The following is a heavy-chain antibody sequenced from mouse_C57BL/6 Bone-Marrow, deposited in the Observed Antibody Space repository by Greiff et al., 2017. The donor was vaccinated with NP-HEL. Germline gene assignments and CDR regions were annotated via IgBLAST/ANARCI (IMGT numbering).Heavy chain of an antibody. CDR2: IYPGSGST. J-gene: IGHJ2*01. Sequence: VQLQQPGAELVKPGASVKMSCKASGYTFTSYWITWVKQRPGQGLEWIGDIYPGSGSTNYNEKFKSRATLTVDTSSSTAYMQLSSLTSEDSAVYYCARIDYSNYDYFDYWGQGTTLTVSS. CDR3: ARIDYSNYDYFDY. V-gene: IGHV1-55*01. CDR1: GYTFTSYW. D-gene: IGHD2-5*01.